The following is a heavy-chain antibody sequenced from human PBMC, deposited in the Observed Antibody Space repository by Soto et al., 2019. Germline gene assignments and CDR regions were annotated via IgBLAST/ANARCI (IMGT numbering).Heavy chain of an antibody. CDR1: GFTFSSYG. D-gene: IGHD2-2*01. Sequence: SLRLSCAASGFTFSSYGMHWVRQAPGKGLEWVAVISYDGSNKYYADSVKGRFTISRDNSKNTLYLQMNSLRAEDTAVYYCAKGGRYCSSTSCHRPQEWAQGTLVTVSS. CDR3: AKGGRYCSSTSCHRPQE. V-gene: IGHV3-30*18. J-gene: IGHJ4*02. CDR2: ISYDGSNK.